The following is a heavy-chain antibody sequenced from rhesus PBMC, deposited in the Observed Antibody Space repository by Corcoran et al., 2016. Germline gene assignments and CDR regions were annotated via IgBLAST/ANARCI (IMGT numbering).Heavy chain of an antibody. CDR3: ARGNTLLTWYFDL. CDR1: GGSITDSYR. V-gene: IGHV4-93*01. CDR2: IYGSGGST. J-gene: IGHJ2*01. Sequence: QVQLQESGPGVVKPSETLSLTCAVSGGSITDSYRWSWIRLSPGKGLEWIGGIYGSGGSTEYNPSLKSRVTISKDTSKKQFSLKLSSVTAADTAVYYCARGNTLLTWYFDLWGPGTPITSSS. D-gene: IGHD2-15*01.